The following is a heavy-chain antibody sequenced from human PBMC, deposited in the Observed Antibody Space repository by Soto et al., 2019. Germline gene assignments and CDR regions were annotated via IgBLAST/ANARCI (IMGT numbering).Heavy chain of an antibody. CDR3: ARDLLGYCSGGSCFFNWYFDL. D-gene: IGHD2-15*01. J-gene: IGHJ2*01. Sequence: EVQLVESGGGLVQPGGSLRLSCAASGFTFSSYWMSWVRQAPGKGLEWVANIKQDGSEKYYVDSVKGRFIISRDNAKNSLYLQMNSLRAEDTAVYYCARDLLGYCSGGSCFFNWYFDLWGRGTLVTVSS. V-gene: IGHV3-7*01. CDR2: IKQDGSEK. CDR1: GFTFSSYW.